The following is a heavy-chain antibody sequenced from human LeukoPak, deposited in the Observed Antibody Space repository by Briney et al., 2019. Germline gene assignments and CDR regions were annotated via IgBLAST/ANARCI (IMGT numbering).Heavy chain of an antibody. D-gene: IGHD3-10*01. CDR2: INHSGST. CDR3: ASDRRGLLQRGSNWFDP. V-gene: IGHV4-34*01. CDR1: GGSFSGYY. J-gene: IGHJ5*02. Sequence: PSETLSLTCAVYGGSFSGYYWSWIRQPPGKGLEWIGEINHSGSTNYNPSLKSRVTISVDTSKNQFSLKLSSVTAADTAVYYCASDRRGLLQRGSNWFDPWGQGTLVTVSS.